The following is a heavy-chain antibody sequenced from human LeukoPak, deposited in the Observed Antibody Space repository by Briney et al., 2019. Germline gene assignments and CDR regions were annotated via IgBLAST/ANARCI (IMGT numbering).Heavy chain of an antibody. CDR1: GYSFTSYW. J-gene: IGHJ4*02. V-gene: IGHV5-51*01. CDR2: IYPGDSDT. CDR3: ATTETGYSSSWYPPFDY. D-gene: IGHD6-13*01. Sequence: GGSLQISCKGSGYSFTSYWIGWVRQMPGKGLEWMGIIYPGDSDTRYSPSFQGQVTISADKSISTAYLQWSSLKASDTAMYYCATTETGYSSSWYPPFDYWGQGTLVTVSS.